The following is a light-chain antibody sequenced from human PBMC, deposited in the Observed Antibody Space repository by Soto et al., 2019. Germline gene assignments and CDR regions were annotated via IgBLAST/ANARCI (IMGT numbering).Light chain of an antibody. Sequence: NFLLTQPHSVSESPGKTVTISCTRSSGRFASNSVQWYQQRPGSAPTTVMYDDNQRPSGVPDRFSGSIDRSSNSASLTISGLKTEDEADYYCQSHDHSNQVFGAGTKLTVL. CDR3: QSHDHSNQV. J-gene: IGLJ3*02. CDR2: DDN. CDR1: SGRFASNS. V-gene: IGLV6-57*03.